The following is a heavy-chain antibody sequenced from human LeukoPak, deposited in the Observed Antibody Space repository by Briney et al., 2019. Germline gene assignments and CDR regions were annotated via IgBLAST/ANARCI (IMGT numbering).Heavy chain of an antibody. CDR1: GFPFSSYA. Sequence: SGGSLRLSCAASGFPFSSYAMSWVRQAPGKGLERVSAISGSGGSTYYADSVKGRFTISRDNSKNTLYLQMNSLRAEDTAVYYCAKDSVAVADWFDYWGQGTLVTVSS. J-gene: IGHJ4*02. CDR2: ISGSGGST. D-gene: IGHD6-19*01. CDR3: AKDSVAVADWFDY. V-gene: IGHV3-23*01.